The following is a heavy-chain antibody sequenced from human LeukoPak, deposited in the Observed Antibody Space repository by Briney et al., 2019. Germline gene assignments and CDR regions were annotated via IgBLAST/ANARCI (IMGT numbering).Heavy chain of an antibody. CDR3: ARLPQPSDILPAYANSFDY. Sequence: SETLSLTCAVYGGSFSGYYWSWIRQPPGKGLEWIGEINHSGSTNYNPSLKSRVTISVDTSKNQFSLKLSSVTAADTAVYYCARLPQPSDILPAYANSFDYWGQGSLVTVSS. J-gene: IGHJ4*02. D-gene: IGHD3-9*01. CDR1: GGSFSGYY. V-gene: IGHV4-34*01. CDR2: INHSGST.